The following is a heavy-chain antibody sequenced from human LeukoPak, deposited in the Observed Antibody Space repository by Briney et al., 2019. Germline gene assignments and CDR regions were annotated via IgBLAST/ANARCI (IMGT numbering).Heavy chain of an antibody. V-gene: IGHV3-23*01. CDR1: GFTFSIYG. D-gene: IGHD1-26*01. CDR3: ARDLPGDSGN. Sequence: QAGGSLRLSCAASGFTFSIYGMSWVRQAPGRGLEWVSAMSGSGGSTYYADSVKGRFTISRDNAKNSLYLQMNSLRAEDTAVYYCARDLPGDSGNWGQGTLVTASS. J-gene: IGHJ4*02. CDR2: MSGSGGST.